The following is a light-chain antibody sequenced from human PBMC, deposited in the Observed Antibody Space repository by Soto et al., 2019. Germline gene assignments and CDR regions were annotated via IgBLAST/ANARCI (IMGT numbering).Light chain of an antibody. J-gene: IGKJ4*01. Sequence: EIVLTQSPGTLSLPPGERATLSCRASQSVSSSYLAWYQQKPGQAPRLLIYGASSRATGIPDRFSGSGSGTDFTLTISRLEPEDFAVYYCQQYGSSPSTFGGGTKVDI. CDR2: GAS. V-gene: IGKV3-20*01. CDR1: QSVSSSY. CDR3: QQYGSSPST.